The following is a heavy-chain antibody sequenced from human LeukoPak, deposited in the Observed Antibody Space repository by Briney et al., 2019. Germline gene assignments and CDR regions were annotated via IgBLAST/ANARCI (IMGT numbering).Heavy chain of an antibody. CDR2: ISYDGSNK. Sequence: GGSLRLSCAASGFTFSSYAMHWVRQAPGKGLEWVAVISYDGSNKYYADSVKGRFTISRDNSKNTLYLQMNSLRAEDTAVYYCARDDWEYSSGYSTMDYWGQGTLVTVSS. V-gene: IGHV3-30-3*01. CDR1: GFTFSSYA. J-gene: IGHJ4*02. CDR3: ARDDWEYSSGYSTMDY. D-gene: IGHD3-22*01.